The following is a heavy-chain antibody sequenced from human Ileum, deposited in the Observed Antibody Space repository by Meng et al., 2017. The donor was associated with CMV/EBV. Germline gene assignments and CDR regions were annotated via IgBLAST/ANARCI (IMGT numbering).Heavy chain of an antibody. V-gene: IGHV1-69*10. CDR1: GGTISSYA. Sequence: SAKVSCKASGGTISSYAISWVRQAPGQGLEWMGGTIPILGIANYAQKFQGRVTITADKSTSTAYMELSSLRSEDTAVYYCAREVGYCSSTSCSYYYYGMDVWGQGTTVTVSS. J-gene: IGHJ6*02. D-gene: IGHD2-2*03. CDR3: AREVGYCSSTSCSYYYYGMDV. CDR2: TIPILGIA.